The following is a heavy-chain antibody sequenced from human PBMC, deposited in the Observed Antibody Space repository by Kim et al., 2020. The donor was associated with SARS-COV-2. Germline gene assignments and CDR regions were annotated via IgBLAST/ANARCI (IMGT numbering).Heavy chain of an antibody. V-gene: IGHV4-59*13. D-gene: IGHD5-12*01. CDR1: GGSISSYY. J-gene: IGHJ6*02. CDR3: ARGGGRLPRPYYYGMDV. Sequence: SETLSLTCTVSGGSISSYYWSWIRQPPGKGLEWIGYIYYSGSTNYNPSLKSRVTISVDTSKNQFSLKLSSVTAADTAVYYCARGGGRLPRPYYYGMDVWGQGTTVTVSS. CDR2: IYYSGST.